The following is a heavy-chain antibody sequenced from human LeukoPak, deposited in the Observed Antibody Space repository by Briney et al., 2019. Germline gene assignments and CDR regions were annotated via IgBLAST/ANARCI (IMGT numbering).Heavy chain of an antibody. D-gene: IGHD2-2*01. CDR1: GYTFTDHY. Sequence: GASVKVSCKASGYTFTDHYMHWVRQAPGQGLEWMGWINPNSGDTKYAQKFQGRVTMTRDTSIRTAYMELSRLRSDDTAVYYCASGIVVVPAAETDYYYYGMDVWGQGTTVTVSS. CDR3: ASGIVVVPAAETDYYYYGMDV. V-gene: IGHV1-2*02. J-gene: IGHJ6*02. CDR2: INPNSGDT.